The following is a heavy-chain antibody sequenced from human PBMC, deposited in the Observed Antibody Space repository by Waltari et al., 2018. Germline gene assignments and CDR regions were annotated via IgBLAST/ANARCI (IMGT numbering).Heavy chain of an antibody. CDR2: FDPEDGET. CDR1: GYTLTELS. Sequence: QVQLVQSGAEVQKPGASVKVSCQVSGYTLTELSMHWVRQAPGKGLEWMGGFDPEDGETIYAQKFQDRVTMTEDTSTDTAYMELSSLRSEDTAVYYCATAGSGRAVYGSGSYPPALDYWGQGTLVTVSS. CDR3: ATAGSGRAVYGSGSYPPALDY. D-gene: IGHD3-10*01. J-gene: IGHJ4*02. V-gene: IGHV1-24*01.